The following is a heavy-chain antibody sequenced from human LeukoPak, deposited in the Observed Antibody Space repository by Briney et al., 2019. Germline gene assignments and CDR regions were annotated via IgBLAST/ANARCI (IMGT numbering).Heavy chain of an antibody. CDR3: ARDAGHQLSRRYYYAMDV. D-gene: IGHD2-2*01. Sequence: PGGSLRLSCAASGFTFSSYSMNWVRQAPGKGLEWVSYISSSSSTIYYGDSVTGRFTISRDNAKNSLYLQMNSLRAEDTAVYYCARDAGHQLSRRYYYAMDVWGQGTTVTVSS. J-gene: IGHJ6*02. V-gene: IGHV3-48*04. CDR1: GFTFSSYS. CDR2: ISSSSSTI.